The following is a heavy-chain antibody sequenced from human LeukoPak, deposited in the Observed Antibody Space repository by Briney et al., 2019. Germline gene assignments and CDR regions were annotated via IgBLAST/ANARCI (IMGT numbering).Heavy chain of an antibody. CDR3: ARFSRSYGSSTGCSKYFDY. CDR1: GFTFTSYA. Sequence: GGSLRLSCAASGFTFTSYAMSWVRQAPGKGLEWVSGISINVDNTYYADSVKGRFTISRDNSKSTLFLQMNSLRAEDTAVYYCARFSRSYGSSTGCSKYFDYWGQGTLVTVSS. J-gene: IGHJ4*02. CDR2: ISINVDNT. D-gene: IGHD2-2*01. V-gene: IGHV3-23*01.